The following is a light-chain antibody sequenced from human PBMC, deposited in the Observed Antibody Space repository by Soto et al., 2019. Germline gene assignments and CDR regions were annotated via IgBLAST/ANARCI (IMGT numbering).Light chain of an antibody. CDR2: DDT. CDR3: QVWDSSSDHPYG. Sequence: SYELTQPPSVSVAPGRTARITCGGNNIGSKRVHWYQQKPGQAPVLVVHDDTDRPSGIPERFAGSDSGNTATLTISRGEARYEPEYYCQVWDSSSDHPYGFGTGTKVP. J-gene: IGLJ1*01. CDR1: NIGSKR. V-gene: IGLV3-21*02.